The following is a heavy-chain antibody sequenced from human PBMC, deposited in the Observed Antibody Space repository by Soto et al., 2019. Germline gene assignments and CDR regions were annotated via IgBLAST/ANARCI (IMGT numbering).Heavy chain of an antibody. CDR2: ILYDETNQ. D-gene: IGHD6-13*01. V-gene: IGHV3-30*18. Sequence: QVQLVESGGGVVQPGRSLRLSCAGSGFSFSNYAMHWVRQAPGKGLEWVALILYDETNQYYADSVKGRFTISRDNSKNTVYLQMNSLRPEDTAVYYCAKRRVSASGTLGALDFWGQGTMVTVSS. J-gene: IGHJ3*01. CDR1: GFSFSNYA. CDR3: AKRRVSASGTLGALDF.